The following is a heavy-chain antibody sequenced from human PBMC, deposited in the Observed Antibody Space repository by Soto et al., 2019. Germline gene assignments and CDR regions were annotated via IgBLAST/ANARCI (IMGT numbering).Heavy chain of an antibody. V-gene: IGHV3-33*01. CDR3: ARERQGGITMVRGVDY. J-gene: IGHJ4*02. D-gene: IGHD3-10*01. CDR1: GFTFSSYG. CDR2: IWYDGSNK. Sequence: QVQPVESGGGVVQPGRSLSLSCAASGFTFSSYGMHWVRQAPGKGLEWVAVIWYDGSNKYYADSVKGRFTISRDNSKNTRYLQMNSLRAEDTAVYYCARERQGGITMVRGVDYWGQGTLVTVSS.